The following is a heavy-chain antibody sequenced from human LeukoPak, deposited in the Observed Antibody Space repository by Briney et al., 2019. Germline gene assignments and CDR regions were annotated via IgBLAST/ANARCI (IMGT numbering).Heavy chain of an antibody. Sequence: LTGGSLRLSCAASGFTFSSYAMHWVRQAPGKGLEWVAVISYDGSNKYYADSVKGRFTISRDNSKNTLYLQMNSLRAEDTAVYYCARDLLPRGIPYPGPAVDYWGQGTLVTVSS. V-gene: IGHV3-30-3*01. D-gene: IGHD3-10*01. CDR3: ARDLLPRGIPYPGPAVDY. CDR2: ISYDGSNK. J-gene: IGHJ4*02. CDR1: GFTFSSYA.